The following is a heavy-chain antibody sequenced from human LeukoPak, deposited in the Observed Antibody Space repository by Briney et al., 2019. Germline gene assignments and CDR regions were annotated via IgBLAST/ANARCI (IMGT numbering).Heavy chain of an antibody. D-gene: IGHD6-13*01. CDR3: AREVGSSSWYYDY. V-gene: IGHV3-48*01. CDR2: IRSSSSTI. J-gene: IGHJ4*02. CDR1: GLTFSSYS. Sequence: GGPLRLSCAAPGLTFSSYSMNWVRQAPGKGLEWVSYIRSSSSTIYYADSVKGRFTISRDNAKNSLYLNMNSLRAEDTAVYYCAREVGSSSWYYDYWGQGTLVTVSS.